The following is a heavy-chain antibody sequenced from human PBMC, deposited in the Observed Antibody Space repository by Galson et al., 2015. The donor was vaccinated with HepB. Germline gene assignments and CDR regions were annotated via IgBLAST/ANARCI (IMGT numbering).Heavy chain of an antibody. D-gene: IGHD2-2*02. V-gene: IGHV1-24*01. CDR3: ATGPPSYTQEGYYYYYMDV. J-gene: IGHJ6*03. CDR2: FDPEDGET. Sequence: SVKVSCKVSGCTLTELSMHWVRQAPGKGLEWMGGFDPEDGETIYAQKFQGRVTMTEDTSTDTAYMELSSLRSEDTAVYYCATGPPSYTQEGYYYYYMDVWGKGTMVTVSS. CDR1: GCTLTELS.